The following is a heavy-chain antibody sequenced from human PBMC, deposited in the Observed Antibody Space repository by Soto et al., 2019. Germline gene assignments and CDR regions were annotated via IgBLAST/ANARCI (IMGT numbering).Heavy chain of an antibody. V-gene: IGHV4-39*01. Sequence: SETLSLTCTVSGGSISSSSYYWGWIRQPPGKGLEWVGSIYYSGSTYYNPSLKSRVTISVDTSKNQFSLKLSSVTAADTAVYYCARLPIGMTTVSYFDYWGQGTLVTVSS. CDR1: GGSISSSSYY. CDR2: IYYSGST. D-gene: IGHD4-17*01. CDR3: ARLPIGMTTVSYFDY. J-gene: IGHJ4*02.